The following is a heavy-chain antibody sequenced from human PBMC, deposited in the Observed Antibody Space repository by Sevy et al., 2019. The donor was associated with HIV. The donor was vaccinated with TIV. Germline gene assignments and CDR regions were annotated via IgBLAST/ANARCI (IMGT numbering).Heavy chain of an antibody. J-gene: IGHJ6*04. CDR3: ARGARGTHPSYYYYTMDV. CDR1: GYSFSDYW. D-gene: IGHD1-1*01. Sequence: GESLKISCKGSGYSFSDYWVGWVRQMPGKGLEWMGIIYPGDSDTTYSPAFQGQVTISADKSISTAYLQWSSLKASDTAIYYCARGARGTHPSYYYYTMDVWGEGTTVTVSS. CDR2: IYPGDSDT. V-gene: IGHV5-51*01.